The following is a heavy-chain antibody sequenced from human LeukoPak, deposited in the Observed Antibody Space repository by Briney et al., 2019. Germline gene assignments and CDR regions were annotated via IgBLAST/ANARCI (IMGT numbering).Heavy chain of an antibody. V-gene: IGHV3-23*01. CDR2: ISDSGGST. Sequence: PGGSLRLSCAASGFTFGSYAMSWVRQAPGKGLEWVSSISDSGGSTYYAASVKGRFTISRDNSKHMLFLQMNSLSAEDTAVYYCDRRGSGSYRHDYWGQGTLVTVSS. D-gene: IGHD3-10*01. J-gene: IGHJ4*02. CDR3: DRRGSGSYRHDY. CDR1: GFTFGSYA.